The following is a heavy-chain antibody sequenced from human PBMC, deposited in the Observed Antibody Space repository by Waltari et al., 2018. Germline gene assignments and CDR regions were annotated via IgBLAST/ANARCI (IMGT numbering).Heavy chain of an antibody. D-gene: IGHD1-26*01. V-gene: IGHV3-7*01. J-gene: IGHJ3*02. CDR3: ARDFEYTGSYGAFDM. CDR2: INQDGSDK. Sequence: VQLVASVGGLVQPGGSLRLSCGASGFTVSGYWMSWGSQAPGEGLEWVANINQDGSDKYYVDSVKGRFTISRDNAKDSLYLQMNGLRAEDTAIYYCARDFEYTGSYGAFDMWGQGTMVTVSS. CDR1: GFTVSGYW.